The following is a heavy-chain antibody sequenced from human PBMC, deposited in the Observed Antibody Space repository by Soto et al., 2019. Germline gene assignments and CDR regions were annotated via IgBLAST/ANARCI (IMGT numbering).Heavy chain of an antibody. CDR3: AREPTLNYYGSGSYRWFDP. CDR2: IIPILGIA. Sequence: SVKVSCKASGGTFSSYTISWVRQAPGQGLEWMGRIIPILGIANYAQKFQGRVTITADKSTSTAYMELSSLRSEDTAVYYCAREPTLNYYGSGSYRWFDPWGQGTLVTVSS. J-gene: IGHJ5*02. D-gene: IGHD3-10*01. V-gene: IGHV1-69*04. CDR1: GGTFSSYT.